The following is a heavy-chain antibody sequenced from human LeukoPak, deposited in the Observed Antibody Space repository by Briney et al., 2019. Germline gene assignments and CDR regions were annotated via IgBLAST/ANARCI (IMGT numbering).Heavy chain of an antibody. CDR2: IKQDGSEK. CDR3: ARSGCSSTSCYKKGGYYYYHMDV. J-gene: IGHJ6*03. V-gene: IGHV3-7*01. CDR1: GFTFSSYW. Sequence: PGGSLRLSCAASGFTFSSYWMSWVRQAPGKGLEWVANIKQDGSEKYYVDSVKGRFTISRDNAKNSLYLQMNSLRAEDTAVYYCARSGCSSTSCYKKGGYYYYHMDVWGKGTTVTVSS. D-gene: IGHD2-2*02.